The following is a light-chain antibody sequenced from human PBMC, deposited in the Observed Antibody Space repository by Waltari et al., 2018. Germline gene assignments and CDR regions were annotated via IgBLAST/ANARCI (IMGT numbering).Light chain of an antibody. CDR2: NVN. Sequence: QSALTQPASVSGSPGQSITIPCTGSSTDIGGYYYVSWYRQDPGKAPKLIIHNVNKRPSGVSDRFSGSKSGNTASLTISGLQAEDEAHYFCNSYTSRSTMIFGGGTTLTV. V-gene: IGLV2-14*01. J-gene: IGLJ2*01. CDR1: STDIGGYYY. CDR3: NSYTSRSTMI.